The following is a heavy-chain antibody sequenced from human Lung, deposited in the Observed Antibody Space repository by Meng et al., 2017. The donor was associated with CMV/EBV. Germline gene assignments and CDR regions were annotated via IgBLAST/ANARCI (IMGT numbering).Heavy chain of an antibody. D-gene: IGHD3-22*01. V-gene: IGHV1-2*02. CDR2: INANGGST. CDR3: ARRYSSGYSNCLDP. J-gene: IGHJ5*02. CDR1: GYIFSGNY. Sequence: NAAGYIFSGNYRVRRRPATGLGREWMGWINANGGSTTYSEKFQGSVSRTSNTSISTAHMELSRSRSADAAVYYCARRYSSGYSNCLDPWGQGTLVTVSS.